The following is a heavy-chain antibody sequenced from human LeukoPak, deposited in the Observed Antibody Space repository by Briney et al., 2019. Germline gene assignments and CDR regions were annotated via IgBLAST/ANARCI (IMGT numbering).Heavy chain of an antibody. Sequence: GGSLRLSCAASGFTFTRYGMSWVRQAPGKGLEWVANIKEDGGEKDYVDSVKGRFTISRDNAKNSLYLQMNSLRGEDTAVYYCARNSQAAFDIWGQGAMVTVSS. D-gene: IGHD2/OR15-2a*01. J-gene: IGHJ3*02. CDR1: GFTFTRYG. CDR3: ARNSQAAFDI. CDR2: IKEDGGEK. V-gene: IGHV3-7*04.